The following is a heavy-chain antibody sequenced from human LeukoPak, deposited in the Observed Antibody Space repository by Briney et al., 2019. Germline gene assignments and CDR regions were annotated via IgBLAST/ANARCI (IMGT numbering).Heavy chain of an antibody. V-gene: IGHV3-33*06. Sequence: PGGSLRLSCAASGFTFSSYGMHWVRQAPGKGLEWVAVIWYDGSNKYYADSVKGRFTISRDNSKNTLYLQMNSLRAEDTAVYYCAKSQFGPSIAAADDYWGQGTLITVSS. CDR1: GFTFSSYG. D-gene: IGHD6-13*01. CDR3: AKSQFGPSIAAADDY. J-gene: IGHJ4*02. CDR2: IWYDGSNK.